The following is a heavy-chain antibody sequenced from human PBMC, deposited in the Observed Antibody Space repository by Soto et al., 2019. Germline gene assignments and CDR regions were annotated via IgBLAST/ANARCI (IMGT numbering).Heavy chain of an antibody. Sequence: PSETVSLTCAVYGGSSSSYYWSWIRQPPGKGLEWIGEVYHSGGANYNPSLKSRVTISEDTSKNQFSLKLKSVTAADTAVYYCGAVASSADFYGKDVWGQGTTVTVSS. CDR3: GAVASSADFYGKDV. J-gene: IGHJ6*02. V-gene: IGHV4-34*01. D-gene: IGHD6-19*01. CDR1: GGSSSSYY. CDR2: VYHSGGA.